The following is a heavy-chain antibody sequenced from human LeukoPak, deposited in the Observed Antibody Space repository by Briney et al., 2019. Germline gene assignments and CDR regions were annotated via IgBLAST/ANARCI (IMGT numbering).Heavy chain of an antibody. V-gene: IGHV3-23*01. D-gene: IGHD3-22*01. J-gene: IGHJ4*02. Sequence: GGSLRLSCAASGFTFSSHAMNWVRQAPGKGLKGVSVISGSGGSTYYADSVKGRFTISRDNSKDTVYLQMNSLRVEDTDVYYCATSSPTYGSGNYDSRAFEDWRQGPLVSVSS. CDR3: ATSSPTYGSGNYDSRAFED. CDR2: ISGSGGST. CDR1: GFTFSSHA.